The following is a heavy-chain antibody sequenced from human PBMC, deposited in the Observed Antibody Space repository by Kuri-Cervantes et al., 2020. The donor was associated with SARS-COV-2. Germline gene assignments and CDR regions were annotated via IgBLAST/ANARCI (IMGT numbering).Heavy chain of an antibody. D-gene: IGHD6-19*01. CDR1: GFTFSDYY. CDR3: ARIRDGGRWLALTYFDY. CDR2: ISSSSSYT. Sequence: GGSLRLSCAASGFTFSDYYMSWIRQAPGKGLEWVSYISSSSSYTNYADSVKGRFTISRDNAKNSLYLQMNSLRAEDTAVYYCARIRDGGRWLALTYFDYWGQGTLVTVSS. J-gene: IGHJ4*02. V-gene: IGHV3-11*06.